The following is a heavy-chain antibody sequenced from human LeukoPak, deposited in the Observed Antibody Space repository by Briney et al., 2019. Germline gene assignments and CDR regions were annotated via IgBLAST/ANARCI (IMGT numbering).Heavy chain of an antibody. J-gene: IGHJ5*02. CDR2: FDPEDGET. CDR1: GGTFSSYA. CDR3: ATLRWFDP. Sequence: GASVKVSCKASGGTFSSYAISWVRQAPGKGLEWMGGFDPEDGETIYAQKFQGRVTMTEDTSTDTAYMELSSLRSEDTAVYYCATLRWFDPWGQGTLVTVSS. V-gene: IGHV1-24*01.